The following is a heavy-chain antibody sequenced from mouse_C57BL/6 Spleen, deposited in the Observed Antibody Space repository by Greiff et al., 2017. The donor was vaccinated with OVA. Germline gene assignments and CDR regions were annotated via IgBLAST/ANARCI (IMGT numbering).Heavy chain of an antibody. D-gene: IGHD4-1*01. CDR1: GFTFSSYG. Sequence: EVQGVESGGDLVKPGGSLKLSCAASGFTFSSYGMSWVRQTPDKRLEWVATISSGGSYTYYPASVKGRFTISRDNAKNTLYLQMSSLKSEDTAMYDCARRFWDEDYAMDYWGQGTSVTVSS. J-gene: IGHJ4*01. CDR3: ARRFWDEDYAMDY. CDR2: ISSGGSYT. V-gene: IGHV5-6*01.